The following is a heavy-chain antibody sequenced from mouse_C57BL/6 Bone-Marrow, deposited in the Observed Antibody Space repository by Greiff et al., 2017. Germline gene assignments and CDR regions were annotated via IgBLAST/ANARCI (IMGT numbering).Heavy chain of an antibody. J-gene: IGHJ2*01. CDR3: ARRRFFDY. CDR2: ISSCSSTI. CDR1: GFTFSDYG. Sequence: DVMLVESGGGLVKPGGSLKLSCAASGFTFSDYGMHWVRQAPEKGLEWVAYISSCSSTIYYADTVKGRFTISRDNAKNTLFLQMTSLSAEDTAMYYCARRRFFDYWGQGTTLTVSS. V-gene: IGHV5-17*01.